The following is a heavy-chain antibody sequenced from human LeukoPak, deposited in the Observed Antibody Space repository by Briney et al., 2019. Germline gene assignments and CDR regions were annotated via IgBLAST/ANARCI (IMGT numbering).Heavy chain of an antibody. CDR2: ISDDSTYT. CDR1: GLTFSTYA. Sequence: GGSLRLPCAASGLTFSTYAMSWVRQAPGKGLEWVSVISDDSTYTYNADSVKGRLAISRDNSKNTLYLQMNRLRAEDTALYYCAKHIGSGSGQDALDFWGQGTMVTVSS. CDR3: AKHIGSGSGQDALDF. V-gene: IGHV3-23*01. J-gene: IGHJ3*01. D-gene: IGHD3-3*01.